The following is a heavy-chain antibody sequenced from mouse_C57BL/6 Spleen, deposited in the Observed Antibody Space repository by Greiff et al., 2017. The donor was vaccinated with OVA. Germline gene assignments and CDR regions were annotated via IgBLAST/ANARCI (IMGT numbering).Heavy chain of an antibody. V-gene: IGHV1-69*01. D-gene: IGHD2-1*01. CDR2: IDPSDSYT. Sequence: VQLQQPGAELVMPGASVKLSCKASGYTFTSYWMHWVKQRPGQGLEWIGEIDPSDSYTNYNQKFKGKSTLTVDKSSSTAYMQLSRLTSGDSAVYYCARSGGNYDFYYAIDCWGQGTSVTVSS. CDR1: GYTFTSYW. J-gene: IGHJ4*01. CDR3: ARSGGNYDFYYAIDC.